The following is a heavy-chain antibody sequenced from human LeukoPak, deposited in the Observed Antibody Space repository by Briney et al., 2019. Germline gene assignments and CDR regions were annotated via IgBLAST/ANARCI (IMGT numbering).Heavy chain of an antibody. CDR1: GFTFSSYV. CDR2: INPDGGDK. Sequence: PGGSLRLSCAASGFTFSSYVMSWVRQAPGKGLEWLANINPDGGDKFYLDSVKGRFTMSRDNDWNTLYLQMDSLRADDTAVYYCARLKGTTSVFDYWGQGTLVTVSS. CDR3: ARLKGTTSVFDY. V-gene: IGHV3-7*03. D-gene: IGHD4-17*01. J-gene: IGHJ4*02.